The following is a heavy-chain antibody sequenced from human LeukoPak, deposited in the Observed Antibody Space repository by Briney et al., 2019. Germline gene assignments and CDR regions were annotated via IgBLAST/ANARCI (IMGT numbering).Heavy chain of an antibody. V-gene: IGHV4-61*08. CDR3: ARDAGHNRFDY. CDR2: IYYSGST. J-gene: IGHJ4*02. CDR1: GGSISSGGYY. Sequence: SQTLSLTCAVSGGSISSGGYYWSWIRQPPGKGLEWIGYIYYSGSTNYNPSLKSRVTISVDTSKNQFSLKLSSVTAADTAVYYCARDAGHNRFDYWGQGTLVTVSS. D-gene: IGHD1-14*01.